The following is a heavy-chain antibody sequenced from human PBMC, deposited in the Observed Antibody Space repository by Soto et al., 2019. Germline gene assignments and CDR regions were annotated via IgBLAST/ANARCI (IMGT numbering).Heavy chain of an antibody. D-gene: IGHD3-9*01. CDR3: ARVDILTGTYYYYGMDV. V-gene: IGHV4-39*01. J-gene: IGHJ6*02. CDR2: IYYSGST. Sequence: SETLSLTCTVSGGSISSSSYYWGWIRQPPGKGLEWIGSIYYSGSTYYNPSLKSRVTISVDTSKNQFSLKLSSVTAADTAVYYCARVDILTGTYYYYGMDVWGQGTTVTVS. CDR1: GGSISSSSYY.